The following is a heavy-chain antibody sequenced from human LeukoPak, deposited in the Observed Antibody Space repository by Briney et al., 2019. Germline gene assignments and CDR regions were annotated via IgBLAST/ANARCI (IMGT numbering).Heavy chain of an antibody. D-gene: IGHD6-19*01. J-gene: IGHJ3*02. CDR1: GYTFTDYC. CDR3: ARNLYTPSGWTDVFEI. Sequence: ASVKVSCKASGYTFTDYCMHWVRQAPGQGFEWLGWINPNSGDTNYPEKFRGRVTKTCDTSITTAYMELSRLTSDDTAVYYCARNLYTPSGWTDVFEIWGQGTMVTVAS. V-gene: IGHV1-2*02. CDR2: INPNSGDT.